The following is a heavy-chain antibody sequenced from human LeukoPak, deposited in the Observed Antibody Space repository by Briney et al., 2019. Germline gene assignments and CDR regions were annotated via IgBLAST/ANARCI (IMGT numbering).Heavy chain of an antibody. Sequence: SETLSLTCTVSGGSIRSYYWSWIRQPPGKGLEWIGYIYYSGSTNYNPSLKSRVTISVDTSKNQFSLKLSSVTAADTAVYYCARLSVVTTPSFDYWGQGTLVTVSS. J-gene: IGHJ4*02. V-gene: IGHV4-59*01. CDR3: ARLSVVTTPSFDY. D-gene: IGHD2-21*02. CDR1: GGSIRSYY. CDR2: IYYSGST.